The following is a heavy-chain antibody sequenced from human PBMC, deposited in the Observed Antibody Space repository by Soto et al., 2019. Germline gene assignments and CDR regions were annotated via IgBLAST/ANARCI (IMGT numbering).Heavy chain of an antibody. D-gene: IGHD6-13*01. Sequence: TLSLTCTVSGGSISSGGYYWSWIRQHPGKGLEWIGYIYYSGSTYYNPSLKSRVTISVDTSKNQFSLKLSSVTAADTAVYYCARGQQLVRSFDYWGQGTRVTVSS. J-gene: IGHJ4*02. V-gene: IGHV4-31*03. CDR3: ARGQQLVRSFDY. CDR2: IYYSGST. CDR1: GGSISSGGYY.